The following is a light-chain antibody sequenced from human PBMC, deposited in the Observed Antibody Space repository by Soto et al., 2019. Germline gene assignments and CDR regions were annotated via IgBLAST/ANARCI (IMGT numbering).Light chain of an antibody. V-gene: IGKV3-11*01. CDR2: DAS. J-gene: IGKJ4*01. Sequence: DTVLTQSPATLSLSPGERATLSCRASQSVTTYLAWYQQKPGQAPRLLIYDASTRATGIPARFSGSGSGTDFTLTISGVEPEDYAVYYCQQYYSTPSFGGGTKVEIK. CDR1: QSVTTY. CDR3: QQYYSTPS.